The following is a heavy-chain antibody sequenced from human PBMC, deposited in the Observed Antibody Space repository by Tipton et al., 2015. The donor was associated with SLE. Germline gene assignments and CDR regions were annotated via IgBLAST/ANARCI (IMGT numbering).Heavy chain of an antibody. D-gene: IGHD6-13*01. V-gene: IGHV4-39*07. CDR2: IYYSGST. CDR1: GGSISSSSYY. CDR3: ARDIAAAGDYYGMDV. Sequence: LRLSCTVSGGSISSSSYYWGWIRQPPGKGLEWIGSIYYSGSTYYNPSLKSRVTISVDTSKNQFSLKLSSVTAADTAVYYCARDIAAAGDYYGMDVWGQGTTVTVSS. J-gene: IGHJ6*02.